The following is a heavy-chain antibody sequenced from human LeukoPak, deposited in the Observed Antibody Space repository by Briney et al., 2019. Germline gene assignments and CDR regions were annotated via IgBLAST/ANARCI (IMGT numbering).Heavy chain of an antibody. J-gene: IGHJ6*02. CDR3: ARDDFWSGYYGDQDYNYGMDV. CDR1: GYTFTSNY. CDR2: IYPRDGST. D-gene: IGHD3-3*01. Sequence: GASVKVPCKASGYTFTSNYIHWVRQAPGQGLEWMGMIYPRDGSTSYAQKFQGRVTVTRDTSTSTVHMELSGLRSEDTAVYYCARDDFWSGYYGDQDYNYGMDVWGQGTTVTVSS. V-gene: IGHV1-46*01.